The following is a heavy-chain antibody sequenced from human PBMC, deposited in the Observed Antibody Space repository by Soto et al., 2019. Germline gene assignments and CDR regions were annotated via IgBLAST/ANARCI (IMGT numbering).Heavy chain of an antibody. J-gene: IGHJ6*02. V-gene: IGHV5-10-1*01. D-gene: IGHD2-15*01. CDR2: IDPSDSYT. CDR3: ARLAPVYYYYYYGMDV. CDR1: GYSFTSYW. Sequence: GESLKISCNGSGYSFTSYWISWVRQMPGKGLEWMGRIDPSDSYTNYSPSFQGHVTISADKSISTAYLQWSSLKASDTAMYYCARLAPVYYYYYYGMDVWGQGTTVTVSS.